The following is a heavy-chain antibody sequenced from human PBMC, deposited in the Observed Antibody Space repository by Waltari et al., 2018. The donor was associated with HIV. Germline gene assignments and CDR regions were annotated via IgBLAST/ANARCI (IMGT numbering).Heavy chain of an antibody. CDR3: TTELGLAR. CDR2: IRTKSWNYAT. D-gene: IGHD7-27*01. CDR1: GFSFSGTR. J-gene: IGHJ4*02. Sequence: EVSLVESGGGLVPPGGSLKLSCAASGFSFSGTRMHWVRQVSGRGLEWLGRIRTKSWNYATVVAASLNGRFTISRDDSKNTAYLQMNRLKIEDTAVYFCTTELGLARWGRGTLVTVSA. V-gene: IGHV3-73*02.